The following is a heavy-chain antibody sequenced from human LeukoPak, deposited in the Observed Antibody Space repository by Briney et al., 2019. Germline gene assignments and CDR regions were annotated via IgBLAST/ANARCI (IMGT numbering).Heavy chain of an antibody. CDR3: ASANSGYDSYDYYYGMDV. Sequence: GGSLRLSCVASGFTVSTNYMSWVRQAPGKGLEWVSVFYSGGNTYYADSVKGRFTISRDNAKNSLYLHMNSLRAEDTAVYYCASANSGYDSYDYYYGMDVWGQGTTVTVSS. V-gene: IGHV3-53*01. J-gene: IGHJ6*02. D-gene: IGHD5-12*01. CDR1: GFTVSTNY. CDR2: FYSGGNT.